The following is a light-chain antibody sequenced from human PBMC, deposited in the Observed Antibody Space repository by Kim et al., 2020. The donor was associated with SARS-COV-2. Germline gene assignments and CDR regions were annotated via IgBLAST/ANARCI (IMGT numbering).Light chain of an antibody. V-gene: IGKV3-11*01. CDR1: QSVSSY. CDR3: QQRSNWPLYT. J-gene: IGKJ2*01. Sequence: SPGERATLSCSASQSVSSYLAWYQQKPGQAPRLLIYDASTRAPGIPARFSGSGSGTDFTLTISSLEPEDFAVYYCQQRSNWPLYTFGQGTKLEI. CDR2: DAS.